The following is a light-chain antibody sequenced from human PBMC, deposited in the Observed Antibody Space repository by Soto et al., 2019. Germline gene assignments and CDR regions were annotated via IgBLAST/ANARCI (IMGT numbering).Light chain of an antibody. J-gene: IGLJ2*01. Sequence: QSVLTQPPSVSAAPGQKVTICCSGSSSNIGNNYVSWYQSLPGTAPKLLIYDNNERPSGIPDRFSGSKSGTSATLGITGLQTGDVADYYCVTWDCSLSVRVFGGGTKLTVL. V-gene: IGLV1-51*01. CDR1: SSNIGNNY. CDR2: DNN. CDR3: VTWDCSLSVRV.